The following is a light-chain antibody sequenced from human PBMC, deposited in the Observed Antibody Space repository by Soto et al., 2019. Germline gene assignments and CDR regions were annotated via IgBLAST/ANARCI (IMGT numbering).Light chain of an antibody. J-gene: IGKJ1*01. V-gene: IGKV3-11*01. CDR1: QSVSSF. Sequence: ILLPPYPATLSLSPGERAPLTCRASQSVSSFLAWYQQKPGQAPRLLIYGASIRATGIPARFSGSGSGTDFTLTISSLEPEDFAVYYCQQRSNWPPWTFGQGTKVDIK. CDR2: GAS. CDR3: QQRSNWPPWT.